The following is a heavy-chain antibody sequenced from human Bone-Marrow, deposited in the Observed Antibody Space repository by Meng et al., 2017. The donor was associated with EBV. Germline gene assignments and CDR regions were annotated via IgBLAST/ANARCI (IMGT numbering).Heavy chain of an antibody. CDR2: ISSSSSYI. J-gene: IGHJ3*02. CDR3: ARGRKIVGGTYDI. D-gene: IGHD1-26*01. CDR1: GFIFSSYS. Sequence: EVQLVESGXXXXXPXXAXXLPCAASGFIFSSYSMNWVRQAPGKGLEWVSSISSSSSYIYYADSVKGRFTISRDNAKNSLYLQMNSLRAEDTAVYYCARGRKIVGGTYDIWGQGTMVTV. V-gene: IGHV3-21*01.